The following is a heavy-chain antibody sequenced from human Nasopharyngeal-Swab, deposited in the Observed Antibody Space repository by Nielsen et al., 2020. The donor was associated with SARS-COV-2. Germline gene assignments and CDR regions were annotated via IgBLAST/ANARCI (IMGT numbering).Heavy chain of an antibody. CDR1: GCTFSSYA. Sequence: SVKVSCKASGCTFSSYAISWVRQAPGQGLEWMGGIIPILGIANYAQKFQGRVTITADKSTSTAYMELSSLRSEDTAVYYCARDKGPGIAVAGRYLQHWGQGTLVTVSS. CDR3: ARDKGPGIAVAGRYLQH. V-gene: IGHV1-69*10. D-gene: IGHD6-19*01. J-gene: IGHJ1*01. CDR2: IIPILGIA.